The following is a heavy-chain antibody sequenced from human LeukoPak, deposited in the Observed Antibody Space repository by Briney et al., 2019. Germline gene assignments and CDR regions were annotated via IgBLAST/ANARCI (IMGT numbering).Heavy chain of an antibody. D-gene: IGHD3-10*01. CDR2: IYWDGDK. J-gene: IGHJ5*02. Sequence: SGPTLVNPTQTLTLTCTFSVFSLSTSGVGVGWIHQPPGKALEWLALIYWDGDKRYSPSLESSLTITKDTSKNQVVLTMTNMDPVDTATYYCAHRRRSSGSGNWFDPWGQGTLVTVSS. V-gene: IGHV2-5*02. CDR1: VFSLSTSGVG. CDR3: AHRRRSSGSGNWFDP.